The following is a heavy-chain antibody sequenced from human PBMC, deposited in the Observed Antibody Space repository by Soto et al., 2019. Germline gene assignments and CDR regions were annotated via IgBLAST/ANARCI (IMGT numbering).Heavy chain of an antibody. CDR3: ARTRYYDFWRIDF. J-gene: IGHJ1*01. D-gene: IGHD3-3*01. Sequence: SETLSLTCTVSGGSIRSGDYYWSWIRQTPGKGLEWIGYIRSSGSTYYNPSLNSRITMSVDTSNNQFSLRLSSVTAADTALYYCARTRYYDFWRIDFWGQGTRVTVSS. CDR1: GGSIRSGDYY. CDR2: IRSSGST. V-gene: IGHV4-30-4*01.